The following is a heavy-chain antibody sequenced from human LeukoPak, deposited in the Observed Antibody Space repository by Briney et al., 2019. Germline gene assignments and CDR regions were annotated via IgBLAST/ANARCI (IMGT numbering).Heavy chain of an antibody. J-gene: IGHJ3*02. CDR3: AMRGANYYDNGLNAFDI. CDR2: ISGSGGST. CDR1: GFTFSSYA. V-gene: IGHV3-23*01. D-gene: IGHD3-22*01. Sequence: GGSLRLSCAASGFTFSSYAMSWVRQAPGKGLEWVSAISGSGGSTYYADSVKGRFTISRDNSKNTLYLQMNSLRAEDTAVYYCAMRGANYYDNGLNAFDIWGQGTMVTVSS.